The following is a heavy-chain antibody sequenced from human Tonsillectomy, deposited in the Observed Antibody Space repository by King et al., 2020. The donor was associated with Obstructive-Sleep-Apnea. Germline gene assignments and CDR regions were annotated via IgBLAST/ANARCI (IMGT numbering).Heavy chain of an antibody. Sequence: QLVQSGGGVVQPGRSLRLSCAASGFTFSSYSMHWVRQAPGKGLEWGALIPFEGNKKYYSDSVKGRFTISRDNSKSVLFLQMNSLRAEDTAVYYCAYFDSSGYYSYFDYWGQGTLVTVSS. D-gene: IGHD3-22*01. CDR2: IPFEGNKK. CDR3: AYFDSSGYYSYFDY. V-gene: IGHV3-30-3*01. J-gene: IGHJ4*02. CDR1: GFTFSSYS.